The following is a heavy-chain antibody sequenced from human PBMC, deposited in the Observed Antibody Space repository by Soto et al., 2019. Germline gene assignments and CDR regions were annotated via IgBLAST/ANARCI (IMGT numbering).Heavy chain of an antibody. CDR1: GFTFSYYA. V-gene: IGHV3-30-3*01. CDR2: ISYDGSNK. Sequence: GGSLRLSCAASGFTFSYYAMHWVRQAPGKGLEWVALISYDGSNKYYADSVKGRFTISRDNSKNTLYLQMNSLRAEDTAIYYCARAPGRDGYNYFDSWGQGTLVTVSS. D-gene: IGHD5-12*01. CDR3: ARAPGRDGYNYFDS. J-gene: IGHJ4*02.